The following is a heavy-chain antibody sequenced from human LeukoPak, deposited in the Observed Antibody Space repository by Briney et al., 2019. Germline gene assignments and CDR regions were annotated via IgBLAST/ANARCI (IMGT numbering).Heavy chain of an antibody. Sequence: ASVKVSCKASGYIFTSYYMHWVRQAPGQGLEWMGIINPSGGSTSYAQKFQDRVTMIRDTSTSTVYMELSSLRSEDTAVYFCARSRGGGFFDYWGQGTLVTVSS. CDR2: INPSGGST. CDR1: GYIFTSYY. V-gene: IGHV1-46*01. J-gene: IGHJ4*02. D-gene: IGHD3-10*01. CDR3: ARSRGGGFFDY.